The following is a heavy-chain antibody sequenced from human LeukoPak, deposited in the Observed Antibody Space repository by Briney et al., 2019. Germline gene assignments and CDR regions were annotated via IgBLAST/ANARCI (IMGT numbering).Heavy chain of an antibody. CDR2: ISGSGAST. CDR1: GFTFSSYA. Sequence: PGGSLRLSCAASGFTFSSYAMSWVRQAPGKGLEWVSAISGSGASTYYADSVKGRFTISRDNSKNTLYLQMNSLRIEDTAVYYCAKDLSVVGAHDSFDVWGQGTMVTVSS. V-gene: IGHV3-23*01. CDR3: AKDLSVVGAHDSFDV. D-gene: IGHD1-26*01. J-gene: IGHJ3*01.